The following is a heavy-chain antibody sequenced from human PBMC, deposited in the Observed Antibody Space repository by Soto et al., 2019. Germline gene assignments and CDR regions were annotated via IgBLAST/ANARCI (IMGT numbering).Heavy chain of an antibody. J-gene: IGHJ4*02. V-gene: IGHV4-34*01. CDR2: INHSGST. CDR1: GGSFSGYY. Sequence: SETLSLTCAVYGGSFSGYYWSWIRQPPGKGLEWIGEINHSGSTNYNPSLKSRVTIPVDTSKNQFSLKLSSVTAADTAVYYCARGRYYDSSGWGQGTLVTVSS. D-gene: IGHD3-22*01. CDR3: ARGRYYDSSG.